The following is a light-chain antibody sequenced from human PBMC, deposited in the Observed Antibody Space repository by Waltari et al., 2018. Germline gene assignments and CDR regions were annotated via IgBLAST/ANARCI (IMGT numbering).Light chain of an antibody. J-gene: IGKJ1*01. CDR3: QQRNSYQWT. Sequence: IPLTQPPSSLPASLGDTATITCRASQGISNFLAWYQQKPGKAPKLLIYAASTLQSGVPSRFSGSGSGTDFTLTISSLQPEDFATYYCQQRNSYQWTFGQGAKVEIK. V-gene: IGKV1-9*01. CDR2: AAS. CDR1: QGISNF.